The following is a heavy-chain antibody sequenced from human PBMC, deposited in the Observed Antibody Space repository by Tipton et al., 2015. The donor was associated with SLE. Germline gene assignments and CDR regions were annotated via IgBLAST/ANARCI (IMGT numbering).Heavy chain of an antibody. CDR1: GGTFSSYA. D-gene: IGHD2-2*01. CDR2: IIPIFGTA. J-gene: IGHJ5*02. V-gene: IGHV1-69*01. CDR3: ATVTPLCSSTSCYPNWFDP. Sequence: QVQLVQSGAEVKKPGPSVKVSCKASGGTFSSYAISWVRQAPGQGLGWMGGIIPIFGTANYAQKFQGRVTITADESTSTAYMELSSLRSEDTAVYYCATVTPLCSSTSCYPNWFDPRGQGTLVTVSS.